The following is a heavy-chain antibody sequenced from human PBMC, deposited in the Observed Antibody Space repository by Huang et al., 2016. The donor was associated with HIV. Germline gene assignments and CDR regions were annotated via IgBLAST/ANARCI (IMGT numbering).Heavy chain of an antibody. CDR2: INHIGST. J-gene: IGHJ6*03. Sequence: QVRLQQWGGGLLKPSETLSLTCAVYSGSFSDYYWSWIRQPPGQGLEWIGEINHIGSTNYNPSLKGLFTSSLDISKNQFSLRLRSVTATDTAIYYCARRHCSGGSCDSPSHRYHYMDVWGKGTTVTVSS. V-gene: IGHV4-34*01. CDR3: ARRHCSGGSCDSPSHRYHYMDV. D-gene: IGHD2-15*01. CDR1: SGSFSDYY.